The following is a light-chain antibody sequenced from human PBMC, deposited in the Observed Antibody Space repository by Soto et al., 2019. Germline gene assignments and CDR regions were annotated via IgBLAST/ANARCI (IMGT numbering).Light chain of an antibody. V-gene: IGLV2-8*01. Sequence: QSALTQPASVSGSPRQSITISCTGASSDVGGYTYVSWYQQHPGKAPKLMIYEVTKRPAGVPDRFSGSKSGNTASLTVSGLQAEDEADYYCSSDAGNYNYVFGTGTKVTVL. J-gene: IGLJ1*01. CDR3: SSDAGNYNYV. CDR1: SSDVGGYTY. CDR2: EVT.